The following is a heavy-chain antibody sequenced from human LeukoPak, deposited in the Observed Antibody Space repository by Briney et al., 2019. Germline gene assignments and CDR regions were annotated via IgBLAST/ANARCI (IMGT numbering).Heavy chain of an antibody. CDR2: INPNSGGT. Sequence: SSVTVTCKASGWIFTGYYMHWVGQPRGQGREGMGWINPNSGGTNYAQKFQGRVTMTRDTSISTAYMELSRLRSDDTAVYYCASKVAGTNGFDYWGQGTLVTVSS. CDR3: ASKVAGTNGFDY. CDR1: GWIFTGYY. J-gene: IGHJ4*02. V-gene: IGHV1-2*02. D-gene: IGHD6-19*01.